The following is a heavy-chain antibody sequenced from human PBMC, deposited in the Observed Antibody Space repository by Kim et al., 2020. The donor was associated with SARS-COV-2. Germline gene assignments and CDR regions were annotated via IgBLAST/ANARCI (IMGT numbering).Heavy chain of an antibody. V-gene: IGHV3-11*06. D-gene: IGHD4-17*01. Sequence: GGSLRLSCAASGFTFSDYYMSWIRQAPGKGLEWVSYISSSSSYTNYADSVKGRFTISRDNAKNSLYLQMNSLRAEDTAVYYCAREGYGEPYAPPDYWGQGTLVTVSS. CDR3: AREGYGEPYAPPDY. J-gene: IGHJ4*02. CDR1: GFTFSDYY. CDR2: ISSSSSYT.